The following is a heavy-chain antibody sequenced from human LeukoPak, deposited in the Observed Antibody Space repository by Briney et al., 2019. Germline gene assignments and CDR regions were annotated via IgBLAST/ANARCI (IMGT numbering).Heavy chain of an antibody. Sequence: SETLSLTCNVSGVSVSSYYWSWIRQPPGKGLEWIGYIGCSGSTSYNASLKSRGTISLDTAKNQLSLKLSSVTAADTAVYYCAREATMVRGANYFDYWGQGTLVPVSS. J-gene: IGHJ4*02. CDR3: AREATMVRGANYFDY. CDR1: GVSVSSYY. V-gene: IGHV4-59*02. D-gene: IGHD3-10*01. CDR2: IGCSGST.